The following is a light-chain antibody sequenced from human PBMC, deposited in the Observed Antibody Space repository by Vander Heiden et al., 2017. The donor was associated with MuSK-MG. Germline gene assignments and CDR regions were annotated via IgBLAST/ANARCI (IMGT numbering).Light chain of an antibody. Sequence: EILLTQSPGTLSLSPGERATLSCRASQSVASTFLGWDQQKPGQAPRLVIYGASRRATGIPDRFSGSGSGTDFTLTISRLEPEDFAVYYCQKYGSSITFGQGTRLEIK. CDR2: GAS. J-gene: IGKJ5*01. V-gene: IGKV3-20*01. CDR3: QKYGSSIT. CDR1: QSVASTF.